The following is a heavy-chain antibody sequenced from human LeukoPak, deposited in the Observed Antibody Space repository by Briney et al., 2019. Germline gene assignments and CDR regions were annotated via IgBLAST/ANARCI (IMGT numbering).Heavy chain of an antibody. V-gene: IGHV3-74*01. CDR2: INSDGTNT. D-gene: IGHD2-8*02. CDR3: ARGSTDFDY. Sequence: GGSLRLSCAASGFTVSSNYMSWVRQAPGKGLVWVSRINSDGTNTRSADSVKGRFTISRDNAKNTLYLQMNSLRAEDTAVYYCARGSTDFDYWGQGTLVTVSS. CDR1: GFTVSSNY. J-gene: IGHJ4*02.